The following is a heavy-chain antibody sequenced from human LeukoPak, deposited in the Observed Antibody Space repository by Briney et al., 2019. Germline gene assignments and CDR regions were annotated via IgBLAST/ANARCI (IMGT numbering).Heavy chain of an antibody. J-gene: IGHJ4*02. D-gene: IGHD1-1*01. CDR1: GFIFNTNG. Sequence: GGSTRLSCAISGFIFNTNGMNWVRQSPGKGLEWLATIAGGDESTYYADSVKGRFAISRDNSKNTVFLHMNSLRVEDTAVYYCARGVYWSLDYWGQGTPVTVSS. V-gene: IGHV3-23*01. CDR3: ARGVYWSLDY. CDR2: IAGGDEST.